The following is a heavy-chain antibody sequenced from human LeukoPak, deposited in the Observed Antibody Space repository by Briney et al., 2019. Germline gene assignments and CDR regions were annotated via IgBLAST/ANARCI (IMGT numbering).Heavy chain of an antibody. V-gene: IGHV3-21*01. D-gene: IGHD3-22*01. Sequence: PGRSLRLTCAASGFTFSSYSMNWVRQAPGKGLEWVSSISSSSSYIYYADSVKGRFTISRDNAQNSLYLQMSTLRAEDTAVYYCARHVVAVGFDYWGQGTLVTVSS. CDR1: GFTFSSYS. CDR2: ISSSSSYI. CDR3: ARHVVAVGFDY. J-gene: IGHJ4*02.